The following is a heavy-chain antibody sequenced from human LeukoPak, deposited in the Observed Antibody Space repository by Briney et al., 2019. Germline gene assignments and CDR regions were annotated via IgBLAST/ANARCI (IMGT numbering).Heavy chain of an antibody. CDR2: IKQDGSEK. J-gene: IGHJ4*02. V-gene: IGHV3-7*01. D-gene: IGHD6-19*01. Sequence: GGSLRLSCAASGLTSSSYWMSWVRQAPGKGLEWVANIKQDGSEKYYVDSVKGRFTISRDNAKNSLYLQMNSLRAEDTAVYYCAGDRGSSGWYEFDYWGQGTLVTVSS. CDR1: GLTSSSYW. CDR3: AGDRGSSGWYEFDY.